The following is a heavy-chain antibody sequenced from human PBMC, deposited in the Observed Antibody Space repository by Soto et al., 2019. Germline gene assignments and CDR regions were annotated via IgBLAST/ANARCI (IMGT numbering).Heavy chain of an antibody. J-gene: IGHJ3*02. Sequence: ASVKVSCKASGYTFTGYCMHWVRQAPGQGLEWMGWINPNSGGTNYAQKFQGWVTMTRDTSISTAYMELSRLRSDDTAVYYCARDRDGGSGAAAANNAFDIWGQGTMVTVSS. V-gene: IGHV1-2*04. D-gene: IGHD6-13*01. CDR1: GYTFTGYC. CDR3: ARDRDGGSGAAAANNAFDI. CDR2: INPNSGGT.